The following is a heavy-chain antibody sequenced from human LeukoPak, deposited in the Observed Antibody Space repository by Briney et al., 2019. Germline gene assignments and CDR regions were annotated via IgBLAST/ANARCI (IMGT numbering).Heavy chain of an antibody. CDR3: ARASNWNGNWFDP. D-gene: IGHD1-20*01. V-gene: IGHV4-34*01. Sequence: SETLSRTCAVYGGSFSGYYWSWIRQPPGKGLEWIGEINHSGSTNYDPSLKSRVTISVDTSKNQFSLKLSSVTAADTAVYYCARASNWNGNWFDPWGQGTLVTASS. J-gene: IGHJ5*02. CDR2: INHSGST. CDR1: GGSFSGYY.